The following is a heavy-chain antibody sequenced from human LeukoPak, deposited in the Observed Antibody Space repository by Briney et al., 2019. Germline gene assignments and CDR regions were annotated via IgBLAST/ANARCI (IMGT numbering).Heavy chain of an antibody. D-gene: IGHD1-26*01. CDR2: ISSSNSYI. CDR1: GFTFRSYS. Sequence: GGSLRLSCAASGFTFRSYSMNWVRQAPGKGLEWVSSISSSNSYIYYADSVQGRFTISRGNAKNSLYLEMNSLRADDTAVYYCVRVYSGSPDPAYWGQGTLVTVSS. V-gene: IGHV3-21*01. J-gene: IGHJ4*02. CDR3: VRVYSGSPDPAY.